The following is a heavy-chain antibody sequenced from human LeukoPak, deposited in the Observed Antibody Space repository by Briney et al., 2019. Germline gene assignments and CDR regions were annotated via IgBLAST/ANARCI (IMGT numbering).Heavy chain of an antibody. CDR3: AKGPGLAAAKYYLDS. CDR2: ISWNSGGL. CDR1: GFNFGDSA. Sequence: GGSLRLSCAASGFNFGDSAMHWVRQAPGKGLEWVSGISWNSGGLHYADSVKGRFTISRDNAKRSLYLQMNSLRAEDTALYYCAKGPGLAAAKYYLDSWGQGTLVTVSS. D-gene: IGHD6-25*01. J-gene: IGHJ4*02. V-gene: IGHV3-9*01.